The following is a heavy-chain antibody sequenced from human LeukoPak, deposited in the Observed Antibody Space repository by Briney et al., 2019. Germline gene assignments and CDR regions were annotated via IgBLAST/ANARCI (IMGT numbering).Heavy chain of an antibody. J-gene: IGHJ4*02. CDR2: ISSSGSTI. CDR3: ARALTMIVVH. Sequence: GGSLRLSCAASGFTFSSYAMSWVRQAPGKGLEWVSYISSSGSTIYYADSVKGRFTISRDNAKNSLYPQMNSLRAEDTAVYYCARALTMIVVHWGQGTLVTVSS. D-gene: IGHD3-22*01. CDR1: GFTFSSYA. V-gene: IGHV3-48*04.